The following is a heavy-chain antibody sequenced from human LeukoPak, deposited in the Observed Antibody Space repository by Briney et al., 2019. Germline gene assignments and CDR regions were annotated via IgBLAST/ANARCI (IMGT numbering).Heavy chain of an antibody. Sequence: SETLSLTCAVYGGSFSGYYWSWIRQPPGKGLEWIGEINHSGSTNYNPSLKSRVTISVDTSKNQFSLKLSSVTAADTAVYYCARHHRYWGQGTLVTVSS. D-gene: IGHD1-14*01. CDR3: ARHHRY. J-gene: IGHJ4*02. V-gene: IGHV4-34*01. CDR2: INHSGST. CDR1: GGSFSGYY.